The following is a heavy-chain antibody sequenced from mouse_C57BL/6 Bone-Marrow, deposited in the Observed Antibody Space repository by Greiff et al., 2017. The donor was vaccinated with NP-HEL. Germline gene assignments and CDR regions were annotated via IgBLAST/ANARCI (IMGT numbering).Heavy chain of an antibody. V-gene: IGHV1-26*01. CDR3: ARLRAQVYYFDY. J-gene: IGHJ2*01. CDR2: INPNNGGT. CDR1: GYTFTDYY. D-gene: IGHD3-2*02. Sequence: EVQLQQSGPELVKPGASVKISCKASGYTFTDYYMNWVKQSHGKSLEWIGDINPNNGGTSYNQKFKGKATLTVDKSSSTAYMELRSLTSEDSAVYYCARLRAQVYYFDYWGQGTTLTVSS.